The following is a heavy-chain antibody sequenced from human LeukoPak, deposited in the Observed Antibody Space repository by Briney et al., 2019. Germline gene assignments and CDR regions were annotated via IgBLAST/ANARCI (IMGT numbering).Heavy chain of an antibody. CDR2: INPTGTTT. V-gene: IGHV1-46*01. Sequence: GASVKVSCKASGYTFTSYGISWVRQAPGQGLEWVGLINPTGTTTLYAQKFQGRITLTRDMSATTDYMELSSLTSEDTAVYYCARGDRDCSGGSCYSSNWFDPWGQGTLVTVSS. CDR1: GYTFTSYG. J-gene: IGHJ5*02. CDR3: ARGDRDCSGGSCYSSNWFDP. D-gene: IGHD2-15*01.